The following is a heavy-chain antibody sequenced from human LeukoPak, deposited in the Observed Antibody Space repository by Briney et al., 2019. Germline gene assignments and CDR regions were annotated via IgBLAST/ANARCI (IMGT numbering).Heavy chain of an antibody. J-gene: IGHJ3*02. CDR2: INESGGST. Sequence: GGSLRLSCAASGFTFGFTFNNYAMNWVRQAPGKGLEWVSTINESGGSTYYPDSVKGRFTISRDNSKNTLYLQMNSLRVEDTAVYYCAREGVGDFNDAFDIWGQGTMVTVSS. D-gene: IGHD1-26*01. V-gene: IGHV3-23*01. CDR1: GFTFGFTFNNYA. CDR3: AREGVGDFNDAFDI.